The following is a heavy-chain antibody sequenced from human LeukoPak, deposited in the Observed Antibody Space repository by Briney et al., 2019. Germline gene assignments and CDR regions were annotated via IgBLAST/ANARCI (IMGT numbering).Heavy chain of an antibody. D-gene: IGHD2-15*01. J-gene: IGHJ5*02. Sequence: GGSLRLSCAASGFTFNRYNMNWVRRAPGKGLEWVSSISTSSSYIYYANSVRGRFTISRDNAKNSLYLQMNSLRAEDTAVYSCARGADGVSSNSRGWFDPWGQGTLVTVSS. CDR1: GFTFNRYN. CDR2: ISTSSSYI. CDR3: ARGADGVSSNSRGWFDP. V-gene: IGHV3-21*01.